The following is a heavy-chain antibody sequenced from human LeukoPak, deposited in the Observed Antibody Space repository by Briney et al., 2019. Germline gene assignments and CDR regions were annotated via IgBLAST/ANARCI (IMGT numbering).Heavy chain of an antibody. D-gene: IGHD5-18*01. CDR1: GYTFTGYY. V-gene: IGHV1-2*02. J-gene: IGHJ4*02. Sequence: ASVKVSCKASGYTFTGYYMHWVRHAPRQGLEWMGWINPNSGGTNYAQKFQGRVTMTRDTSISTAYMELSRLRSDDTAVYYCARDRDSYGNGLDYWGQGTLVTVSS. CDR3: ARDRDSYGNGLDY. CDR2: INPNSGGT.